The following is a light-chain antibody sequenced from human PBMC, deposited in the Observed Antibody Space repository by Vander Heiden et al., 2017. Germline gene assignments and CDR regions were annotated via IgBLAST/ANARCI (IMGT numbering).Light chain of an antibody. V-gene: IGLV3-21*04. CDR1: NIGSKS. CDR3: QVWDSSSDHVG. CDR2: YDS. J-gene: IGLJ2*01. Sequence: SSVLTQPPSVSVAPGKPARITCGGNNIGSKSVHWYQQKPGQAPVLVIYYDSDRPSGIPERFSGSNSGNTATLTISRVEAGDEADYYCQVWDSSSDHVGFGGGTKLTVL.